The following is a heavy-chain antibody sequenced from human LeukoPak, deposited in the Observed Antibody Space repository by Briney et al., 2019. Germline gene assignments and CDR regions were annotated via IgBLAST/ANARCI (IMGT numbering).Heavy chain of an antibody. Sequence: ASVKVSCKASGYTFTSYGISWVRQAPGQGLEWMGWISAYNGNTNYAQKLQGRVTMTTDTSTSTAYMELRSLRSDDTAVYYCARDGPNGPYDYGDFTRYYGMDVWGQGTTVTVSS. J-gene: IGHJ6*02. CDR3: ARDGPNGPYDYGDFTRYYGMDV. V-gene: IGHV1-18*01. CDR1: GYTFTSYG. D-gene: IGHD4-17*01. CDR2: ISAYNGNT.